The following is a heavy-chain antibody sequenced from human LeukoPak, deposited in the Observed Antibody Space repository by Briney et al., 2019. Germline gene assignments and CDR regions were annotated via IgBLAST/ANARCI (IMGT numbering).Heavy chain of an antibody. CDR3: ARYCSGGSCYSDAFDY. CDR2: ISAYNGNT. D-gene: IGHD2-15*01. CDR1: GYTFTSYG. Sequence: ASVKVSCKASGYTFTSYGISWVRQAPGQGLEWMGWISAYNGNTNYAQKLQGRVTMTTDTSTSTAYMELRSLRSDDTAVYYCARYCSGGSCYSDAFDYWGQGTLVTVSS. V-gene: IGHV1-18*01. J-gene: IGHJ4*02.